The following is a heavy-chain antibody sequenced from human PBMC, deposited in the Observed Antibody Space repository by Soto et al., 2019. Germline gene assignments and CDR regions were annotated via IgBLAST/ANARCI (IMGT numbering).Heavy chain of an antibody. CDR1: GYTFTSYG. D-gene: IGHD3-3*01. CDR2: ISAYNGNT. V-gene: IGHV1-18*01. J-gene: IGHJ6*02. Sequence: QVQLVQSGAEVKKPGASVKVSCKASGYTFTSYGISWVRQAPGQGLEWMGWISAYNGNTNYAQKLQGRVTMTTDTSTSTAYMELRSLRSDDTAVYYCARVLYDFWSCYYTHYYYYGMDVWGQGTTVTVSS. CDR3: ARVLYDFWSCYYTHYYYYGMDV.